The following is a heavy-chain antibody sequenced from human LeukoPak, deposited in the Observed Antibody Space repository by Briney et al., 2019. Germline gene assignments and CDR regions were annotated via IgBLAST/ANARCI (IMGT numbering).Heavy chain of an antibody. CDR3: ARATGVTADFDY. CDR2: IYSGGSA. CDR1: GFTVSSNY. J-gene: IGHJ4*02. V-gene: IGHV3-53*01. D-gene: IGHD2-21*02. Sequence: PGGSLRLSCAASGFTVSSNYMSWVRQAPGKGLEWVSVIYSGGSAYYADSVKGRFTISRDNSKNTLYLQMNSLRAEDTAVYYCARATGVTADFDYWGQGTLVTVSS.